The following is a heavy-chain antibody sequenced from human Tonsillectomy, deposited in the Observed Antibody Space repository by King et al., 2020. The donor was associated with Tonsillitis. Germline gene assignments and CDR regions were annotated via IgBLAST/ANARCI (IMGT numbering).Heavy chain of an antibody. CDR2: CFYRGGT. CDR1: GCSISSSSYY. V-gene: IGHV4-39*01. CDR3: AGRVYDSTGKWAFDI. Sequence: QLQESGPGLVKPSETLSLTCTVSGCSISSSSYYWGWIRQPPGKGLEWIGTCFYRGGTYYNPSLKSRVTISVDTSKNQFSLKLNSVTAADTAVYFCAGRVYDSTGKWAFDIWGQGTMVTVSS. D-gene: IGHD3-22*01. J-gene: IGHJ3*02.